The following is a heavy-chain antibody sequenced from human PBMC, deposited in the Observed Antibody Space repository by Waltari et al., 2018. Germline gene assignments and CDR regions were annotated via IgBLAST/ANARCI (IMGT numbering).Heavy chain of an antibody. J-gene: IGHJ4*02. CDR1: GFTFTSYV. CDR2: ISRDEKNT. Sequence: QVQLVESGGGVVQPGRSLRLSCAASGFTFTSYVIQWFRQAPGKGRGGVAVISRDEKNTNYADSVKGRFTVSRDNSKNTIYLQMNSLKTEDTAVYYCAREDYYDRGRIGANFDYWGQGTLVTVSS. V-gene: IGHV3-30*03. CDR3: AREDYYDRGRIGANFDY. D-gene: IGHD3-22*01.